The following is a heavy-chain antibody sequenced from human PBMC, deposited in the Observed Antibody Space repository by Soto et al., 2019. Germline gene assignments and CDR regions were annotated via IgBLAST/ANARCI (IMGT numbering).Heavy chain of an antibody. V-gene: IGHV5-10-1*01. J-gene: IGHJ5*02. CDR2: IDPRDSYT. Sequence: GHSLRLSGTGFGYPFNISWFCWVHQKTEIGLEWVGRIDPRDSYTSYSPSFQGHVTISAGKSISAVYLQWGSLKASDTAMYYCVRLYCSNPTCDRCFDLWGQGTLVPGSS. D-gene: IGHD2-2*01. CDR3: VRLYCSNPTCDRCFDL. CDR1: GYPFNISW.